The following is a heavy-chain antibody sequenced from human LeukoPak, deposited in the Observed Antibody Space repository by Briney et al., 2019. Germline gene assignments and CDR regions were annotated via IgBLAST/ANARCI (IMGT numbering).Heavy chain of an antibody. CDR3: ARSYGDKPLMNDYYFDY. J-gene: IGHJ4*02. CDR2: ISYDGSNK. CDR1: GFTFSSYA. D-gene: IGHD4-17*01. Sequence: PGGSLRLSCAASGFTFSSYAMHWVRQAPGKGLEWVAVISYDGSNKYYADSVKGRFTISRDNSKNTLYLQMNSLRAEDTAVYYCARSYGDKPLMNDYYFDYWGQGTLVTVSS. V-gene: IGHV3-30-3*01.